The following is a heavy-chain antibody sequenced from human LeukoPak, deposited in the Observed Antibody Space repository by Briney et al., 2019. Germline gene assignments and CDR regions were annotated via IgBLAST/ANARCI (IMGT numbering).Heavy chain of an antibody. V-gene: IGHV1-69*01. D-gene: IGHD2-15*01. CDR2: IIPIFGTA. CDR1: GGTFSSYA. Sequence: ASVKVSCKASGGTFSSYAISWVRQAPGQGLEWMGGIIPIFGTANYAQKFQGRVTITADESTSTAYMELSSLRSEDTAVYYCARGYCSGGRCTHYYYYYMDVWGKGTTVTVSS. J-gene: IGHJ6*03. CDR3: ARGYCSGGRCTHYYYYYMDV.